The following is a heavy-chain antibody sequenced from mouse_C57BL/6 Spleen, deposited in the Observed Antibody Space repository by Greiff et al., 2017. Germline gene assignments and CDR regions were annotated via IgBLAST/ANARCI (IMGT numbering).Heavy chain of an antibody. V-gene: IGHV1-61*01. J-gene: IGHJ3*01. CDR3: AITTVVATDWFAY. CDR1: GYTFTSYW. CDR2: IYPSDSET. D-gene: IGHD1-1*01. Sequence: VQLQQPGAELVRPGSSVKLSCKASGYTFTSYWMDWVKQRPGQGLEWIGNIYPSDSETNYNQKFKDKATWTVDKSSSTAYMQLSSLTSEDSAVYYCAITTVVATDWFAYWGQGTLVTVSA.